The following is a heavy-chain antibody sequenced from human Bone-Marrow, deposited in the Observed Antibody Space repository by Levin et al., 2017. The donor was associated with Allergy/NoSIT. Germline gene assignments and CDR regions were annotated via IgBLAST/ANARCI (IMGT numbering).Heavy chain of an antibody. D-gene: IGHD3-9*01. Sequence: LSLTCAASGFSFRSYGMHWVRQAPGKGLEWVGLISYDGSFTFYGDSVKGRFTISRDNSNNTLFLQMDSLRAEDTAIYFCAKSPTLTGYYAWFDPWGQGTLVTVSS. CDR2: ISYDGSFT. V-gene: IGHV3-30*18. CDR1: GFSFRSYG. J-gene: IGHJ5*02. CDR3: AKSPTLTGYYAWFDP.